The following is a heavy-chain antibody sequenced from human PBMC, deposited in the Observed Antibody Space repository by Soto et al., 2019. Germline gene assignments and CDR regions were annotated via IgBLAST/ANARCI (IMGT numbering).Heavy chain of an antibody. V-gene: IGHV4-30-2*01. CDR2: ILHTGGT. D-gene: IGHD3-10*01. J-gene: IGHJ4*02. CDR3: ARLQFGEGFDY. Sequence: SETLSLTCAVSGGSISGGGFSWSWIRQPPGKGLEWIGYILHTGGTQYNPSLKSRVSMSVDKSKNQFSLHLTSVTAADTAVYYCARLQFGEGFDYWGQGALVTVYS. CDR1: GGSISGGGFS.